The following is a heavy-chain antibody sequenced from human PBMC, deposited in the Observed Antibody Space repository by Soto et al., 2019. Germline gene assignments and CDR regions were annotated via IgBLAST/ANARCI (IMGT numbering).Heavy chain of an antibody. CDR1: GFTFSSYA. J-gene: IGHJ6*02. D-gene: IGHD6-6*01. V-gene: IGHV3-23*01. Sequence: GGSLRLSCAASGFTFSSYAMSWVRQAPGKGLEWVSAISGSGGSTYYADSVKGRFTISRDNSKNTLYLQMNSLRAEDTAVYYCAKAADSRLTYYYGMDVWGQGTTVNVSS. CDR3: AKAADSRLTYYYGMDV. CDR2: ISGSGGST.